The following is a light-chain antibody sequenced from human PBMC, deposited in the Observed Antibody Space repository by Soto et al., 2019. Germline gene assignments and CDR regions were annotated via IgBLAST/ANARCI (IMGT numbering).Light chain of an antibody. Sequence: TLVTQSPHTLTSCPGERGTLSCRASQSVSTSYLAWYQQKPGQAPRLLIYGASSRATGIPDRFSGSGSGTDFTLTISGLEPEDFAVYYCQQYGNSRGTFGQGTKVDIK. V-gene: IGKV3-20*01. CDR3: QQYGNSRGT. J-gene: IGKJ1*01. CDR2: GAS. CDR1: QSVSTSY.